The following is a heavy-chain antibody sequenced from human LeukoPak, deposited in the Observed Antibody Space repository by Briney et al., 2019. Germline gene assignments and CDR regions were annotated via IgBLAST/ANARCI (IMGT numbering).Heavy chain of an antibody. V-gene: IGHV3-11*03. CDR2: ISSSSSYT. J-gene: IGHJ4*02. CDR1: GFTFSDYY. CDR3: ATFYGSGSYYNVPPTYFDY. D-gene: IGHD3-10*01. Sequence: GGSLRLSCAASGFTFSDYYMSWTRQAPGKGLEWVSYISSSSSYTNYADSVKGRFTISRDNAKNSLYLQMNSLRAEDTAVYYCATFYGSGSYYNVPPTYFDYWGQGTLVTVSS.